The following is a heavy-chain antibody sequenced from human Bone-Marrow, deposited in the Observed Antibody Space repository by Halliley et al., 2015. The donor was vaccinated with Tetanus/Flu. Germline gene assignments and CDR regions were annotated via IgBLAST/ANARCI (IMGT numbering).Heavy chain of an antibody. D-gene: IGHD4-17*01. CDR2: IYQEGGT. CDR3: VGSDDYGEEAFET. J-gene: IGHJ5*02. V-gene: IGHV4-4*06. Sequence: EWLGEIYQEGGTNYKPPLMGRVSMSVDTSKNQFSLKVFAVTAADTAVYYCVGSDDYGEEAFETWGQGTLVIVSS.